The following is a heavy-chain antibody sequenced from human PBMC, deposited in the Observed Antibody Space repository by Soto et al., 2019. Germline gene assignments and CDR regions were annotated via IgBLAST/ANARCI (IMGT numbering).Heavy chain of an antibody. CDR2: IIPILGIA. V-gene: IGHV1-69*02. D-gene: IGHD1-26*01. CDR3: ARGSTTREVYYYYYMDV. J-gene: IGHJ6*03. CDR1: GGTFSSYT. Sequence: QVQLVQSGAEVKKPGSSVKVSCKASGGTFSSYTISWVRQAPGQGLEWMGRIIPILGIANYAQKFQGRVTITPDKSTSTAYMELSSLTSEDTAVYYCARGSTTREVYYYYYMDVWGKGTTVTVSS.